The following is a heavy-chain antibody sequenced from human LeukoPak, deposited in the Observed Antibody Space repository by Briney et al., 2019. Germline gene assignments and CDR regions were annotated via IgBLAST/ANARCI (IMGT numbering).Heavy chain of an antibody. J-gene: IGHJ6*03. CDR2: ISGSGGST. Sequence: PGGSLRLSCAASGFTFSSYAMSWVRQAPGKGLEWVSAISGSGGSTYYADSVKGRFTISRDNAKNLMYLQMNNLRADDTAVYYCARAAKWEFYHYCMDVWGKGTTVAVSS. CDR3: ARAAKWEFYHYCMDV. CDR1: GFTFSSYA. V-gene: IGHV3-23*01. D-gene: IGHD1-26*01.